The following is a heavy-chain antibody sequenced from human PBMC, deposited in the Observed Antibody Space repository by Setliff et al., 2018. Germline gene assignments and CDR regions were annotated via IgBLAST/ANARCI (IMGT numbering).Heavy chain of an antibody. CDR3: VRGGVDRRSSTDYRYYMDV. V-gene: IGHV1-69*05. D-gene: IGHD6-6*01. CDR1: GATFSSYG. Sequence: SVKVSCKASGATFSSYGISWVRQAPGQGLEWMGGTIPMFGTTEYAQKFQGRLTIITDESTNTAFMQLSSLRSDDTAVYYCVRGGVDRRSSTDYRYYMDVWGKGTTVTVSS. J-gene: IGHJ6*03. CDR2: TIPMFGTT.